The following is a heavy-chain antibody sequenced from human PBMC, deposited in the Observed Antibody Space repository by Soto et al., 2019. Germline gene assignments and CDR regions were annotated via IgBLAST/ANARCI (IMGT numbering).Heavy chain of an antibody. CDR1: GGSFSGYY. J-gene: IGHJ4*02. D-gene: IGHD3-16*01. Sequence: SETLSLTCAVYGGSFSGYYWSWIRQPPGKGLEWIGEINHSGSTNYNPSLKSRVTISVDTSKNQFSLKLSSVTAADTAVYYCARRRGAFHSPFDYWGQGTLVTVSS. CDR2: INHSGST. CDR3: ARRRGAFHSPFDY. V-gene: IGHV4-34*01.